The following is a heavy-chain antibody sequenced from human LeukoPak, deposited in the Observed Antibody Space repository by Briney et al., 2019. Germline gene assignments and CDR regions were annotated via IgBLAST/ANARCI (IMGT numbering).Heavy chain of an antibody. D-gene: IGHD1-26*01. J-gene: IGHJ4*02. Sequence: SETLSLTCTVSGASISSADYYWSWIRQPPGKDLEWIGHIYYSVGTYYNPSLKSRVTISLDTSKNQFSLKLTSVTAADTAVYYCARQGSGNYLSPVNYWGQGALVTVSS. CDR3: ARQGSGNYLSPVNY. CDR1: GASISSADYY. V-gene: IGHV4-30-4*01. CDR2: IYYSVGT.